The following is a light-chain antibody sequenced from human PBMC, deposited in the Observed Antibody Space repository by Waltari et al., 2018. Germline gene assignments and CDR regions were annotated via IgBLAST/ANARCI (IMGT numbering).Light chain of an antibody. CDR3: AAWDDSLNGVV. Sequence: QSVLTQPPSASGTPGQRVTISCSGSSSNIGSNTVNWYQQLPGTAPKLLIYSNNQLPSGVPDRFSGSKSGTSASLAISGLQSEDEAYYYCAAWDDSLNGVVFGGGTKLTVL. V-gene: IGLV1-44*01. CDR1: SSNIGSNT. J-gene: IGLJ2*01. CDR2: SNN.